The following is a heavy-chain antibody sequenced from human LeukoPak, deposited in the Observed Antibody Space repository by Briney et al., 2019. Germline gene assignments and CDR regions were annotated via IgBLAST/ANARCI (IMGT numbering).Heavy chain of an antibody. J-gene: IGHJ4*02. V-gene: IGHV7-4-1*02. CDR1: GYTFTSYA. Sequence: ASVKVSCKASGYTFTSYAMNWVRQAPGQGLEWMRWINTNTGNPTYAQGFTGRFVFSLDTSVSTAYLQISSLKAEDTAVYYCARAGPSGDYYDSSGYYYDYWGQGTLVTVSS. CDR3: ARAGPSGDYYDSSGYYYDY. CDR2: INTNTGNP. D-gene: IGHD3-22*01.